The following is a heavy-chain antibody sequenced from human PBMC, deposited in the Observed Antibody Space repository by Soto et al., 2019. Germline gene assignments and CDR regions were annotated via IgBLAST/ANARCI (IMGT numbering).Heavy chain of an antibody. CDR3: AREGGSYVRYYFDY. CDR2: INPNSGGT. V-gene: IGHV1-2*04. Sequence: ASVKVSCKASGYTFTGYYMHWVRQAPGQGLEWMGWINPNSGGTNYAQKFQGWVTMTRDTSISTAYMELSRLRSDDTAVYYCAREGGSYVRYYFDYWGQGTLVTVSS. D-gene: IGHD1-26*01. CDR1: GYTFTGYY. J-gene: IGHJ4*02.